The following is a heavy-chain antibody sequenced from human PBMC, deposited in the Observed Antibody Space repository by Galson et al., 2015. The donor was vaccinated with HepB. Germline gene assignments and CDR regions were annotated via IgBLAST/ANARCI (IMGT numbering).Heavy chain of an antibody. Sequence: SLRLSCAASGFTFSSYAMHWVRQAPGKGLEWVAVISYDGSNKYYADSVKGRFTISRDNSKNTLYLQMNSLRAEDTAVYYCAKGRIMTTVTSFLYWGQGTLVTVSS. CDR3: AKGRIMTTVTSFLY. V-gene: IGHV3-30*04. J-gene: IGHJ4*02. CDR1: GFTFSSYA. CDR2: ISYDGSNK. D-gene: IGHD4-17*01.